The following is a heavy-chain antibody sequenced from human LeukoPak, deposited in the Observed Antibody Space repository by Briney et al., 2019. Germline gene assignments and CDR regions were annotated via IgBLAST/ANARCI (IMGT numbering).Heavy chain of an antibody. CDR3: NTDYNYGENTRFGY. CDR2: IKSKTDGGTT. Sequence: GGSLRLSCAASGFTVSSKYMSWVRQAPGKGLEWVGRIKSKTDGGTTEYAAPVKGRFTISRDDSKKTLYLEMNSLETEDTAIYYCNTDYNYGENTRFGYWGQGTLVTVSS. D-gene: IGHD3-16*01. V-gene: IGHV3-15*01. J-gene: IGHJ4*02. CDR1: GFTVSSKY.